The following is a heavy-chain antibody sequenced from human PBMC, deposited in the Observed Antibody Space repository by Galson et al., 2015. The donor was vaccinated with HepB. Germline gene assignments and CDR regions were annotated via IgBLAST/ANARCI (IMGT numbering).Heavy chain of an antibody. CDR1: GGTFSSYA. CDR2: IIPIFGTA. D-gene: IGHD3-3*01. J-gene: IGHJ6*02. CDR3: ARGPPSHRPFYDFWSGYHPVVLIGMDV. V-gene: IGHV1-69*13. Sequence: SVKVSCKASGGTFSSYAISWVRQAPGQGLEWMGGIIPIFGTANYAQKFQGRVTITADESTSTAYMELSSLRSEDTAVYYCARGPPSHRPFYDFWSGYHPVVLIGMDVWGQGTTVTVSS.